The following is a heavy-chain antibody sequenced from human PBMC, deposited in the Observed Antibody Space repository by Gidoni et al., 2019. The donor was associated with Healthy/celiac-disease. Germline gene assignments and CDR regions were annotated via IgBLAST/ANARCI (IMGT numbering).Heavy chain of an antibody. CDR3: EIFGGHGMDV. J-gene: IGHJ6*02. CDR2: ISGSSSYI. CDR1: GFTFSTYS. D-gene: IGHD2-15*01. V-gene: IGHV3-21*01. Sequence: EVQLVESGGGLVKPGGSLRLSCAASGFTFSTYSINWVRQAPGKGLKWVSSISGSSSYIYYADSVKGRFTISRDNAKNSLYLEMNSLRAEDTAVYYCEIFGGHGMDVWGQGTTVTVSS.